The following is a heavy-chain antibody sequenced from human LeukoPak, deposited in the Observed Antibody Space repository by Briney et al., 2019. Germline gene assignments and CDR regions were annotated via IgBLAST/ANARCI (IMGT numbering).Heavy chain of an antibody. J-gene: IGHJ3*02. Sequence: GGSLRLSCAASGFTFSYYGMNWVRQAPGKGLEWVSGIIGSGGTTFHADSVKGRFTISRDNSKDTLYLQMNSLRVEDTAVYYCAQDLSWGAFDIWGQGTVVTVSS. CDR3: AQDLSWGAFDI. D-gene: IGHD6-13*01. CDR1: GFTFSYYG. CDR2: IIGSGGTT. V-gene: IGHV3-23*01.